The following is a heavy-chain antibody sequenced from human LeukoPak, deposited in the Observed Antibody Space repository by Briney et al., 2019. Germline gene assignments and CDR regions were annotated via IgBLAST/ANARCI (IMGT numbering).Heavy chain of an antibody. D-gene: IGHD3-16*02. J-gene: IGHJ4*02. Sequence: ASVKVSCKASGYTFTSYGISWVRQAPGQGLEWMGWISAYNGNTNYAQKLQGRVTMTTDTSTSTDYMELRSLRSDDTAVYYCARDSRTYVWGSYRPTYWGQGTLVTVSS. CDR3: ARDSRTYVWGSYRPTY. CDR1: GYTFTSYG. CDR2: ISAYNGNT. V-gene: IGHV1-18*01.